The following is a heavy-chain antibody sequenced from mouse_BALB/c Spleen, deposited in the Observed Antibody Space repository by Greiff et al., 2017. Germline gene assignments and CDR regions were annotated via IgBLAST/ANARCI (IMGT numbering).Heavy chain of an antibody. CDR1: GYSFTGYF. J-gene: IGHJ4*01. CDR3: ARVDYDEGYAMDY. Sequence: VQLQQSGPELVKPGASVKISCKASGYSFTGYFMNWVMQSHGKSLEWIGRINPYNGDTFYNQKFKGKATLTVDKSSSTAHMELRSLASEDSAVYYCARVDYDEGYAMDYWGQGTSVTVSS. CDR2: INPYNGDT. D-gene: IGHD2-4*01. V-gene: IGHV1-20*02.